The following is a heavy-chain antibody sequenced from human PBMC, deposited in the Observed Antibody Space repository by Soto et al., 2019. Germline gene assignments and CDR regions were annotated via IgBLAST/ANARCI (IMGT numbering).Heavy chain of an antibody. CDR2: IVVGSGNT. J-gene: IGHJ4*02. CDR3: ARDRVGVSGAPPLDY. D-gene: IGHD2-2*01. V-gene: IGHV1-58*01. CDR1: GFTFTSSA. Sequence: SVKGSCKASGFTFTSSAVQWVRQARGQRLEWIGWIVVGSGNTNYAQKFQERVTITRDMSTSTAYMELSSLRSEDTAVYYCARDRVGVSGAPPLDYWGQGTLVTVSS.